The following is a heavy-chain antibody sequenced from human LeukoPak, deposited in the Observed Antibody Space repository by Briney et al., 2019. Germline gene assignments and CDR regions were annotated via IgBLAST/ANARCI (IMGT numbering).Heavy chain of an antibody. CDR2: IYYSGST. Sequence: PSETLSLTCTVSGGSISSSSYYWGWIRQPPGKGLEWIGSIYYSGSTYYNPSLKSRVTISVDTSKNQFSLKLSSVTAADTAVYYCARGVSRRGQAYWGQGTLVTVSS. CDR1: GGSISSSSYY. V-gene: IGHV4-39*01. CDR3: ARGVSRRGQAY. D-gene: IGHD5-24*01. J-gene: IGHJ4*02.